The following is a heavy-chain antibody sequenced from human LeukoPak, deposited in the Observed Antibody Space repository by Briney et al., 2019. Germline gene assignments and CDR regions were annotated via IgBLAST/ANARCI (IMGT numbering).Heavy chain of an antibody. CDR3: ARDRLVVVPASIGY. CDR2: ISAYNGNT. D-gene: IGHD2-2*01. V-gene: IGHV1-18*01. CDR1: GYTFTSYG. Sequence: ASVKVSCKASGYTFTSYGISWVRQAPGQGLEWMGWISAYNGNTNYAQKLQDRVTMTTDTSTSTAYMELRSLRSDDTAVYYCARDRLVVVPASIGYWGQGTLVTVSS. J-gene: IGHJ4*02.